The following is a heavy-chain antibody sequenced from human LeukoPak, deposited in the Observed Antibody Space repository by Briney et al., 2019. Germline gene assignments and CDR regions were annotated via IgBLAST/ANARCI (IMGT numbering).Heavy chain of an antibody. Sequence: SETLSLTCTVSGYSISSGYYWGWIRQPPGKGLEWIGSIYHSGSTYYNPSLKSRVTISVDTSKNQFSLKLSSVTAADTAVYYCARGGVDYGDDYWGQGTLVTVSS. J-gene: IGHJ4*02. CDR1: GYSISSGYY. CDR2: IYHSGST. CDR3: ARGGVDYGDDY. D-gene: IGHD3-16*01. V-gene: IGHV4-38-2*02.